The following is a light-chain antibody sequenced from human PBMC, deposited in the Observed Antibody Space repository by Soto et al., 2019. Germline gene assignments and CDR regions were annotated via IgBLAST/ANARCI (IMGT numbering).Light chain of an antibody. CDR1: QSVSSN. CDR3: QHYNNWPRWT. V-gene: IGKV3-15*01. J-gene: IGKJ1*01. CDR2: GAS. Sequence: EIVMTQSPATLSVSPGERATFSCRASQSVSSNLAWYQQKPGQAPRLLIYGASIRATGIPARFSGSGSGTEFTLTISTLQSEDFAIYYCQHYNNWPRWTFGQGTKVDIK.